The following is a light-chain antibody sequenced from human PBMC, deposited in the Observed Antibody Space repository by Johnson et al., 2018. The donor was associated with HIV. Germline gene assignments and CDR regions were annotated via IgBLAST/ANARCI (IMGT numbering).Light chain of an antibody. V-gene: IGLV1-51*01. J-gene: IGLJ1*01. Sequence: QAVLTQPPSVSAAPGQKVTISCSGSSSNIGNNYVSWYQQLPGTAPKLLIYDNNKRPAGIPGRFSGYKSGPSATLGITGLQTGDESDYYCGTWDNVLSGYVFGSGTKVTVL. CDR2: DNN. CDR3: GTWDNVLSGYV. CDR1: SSNIGNNY.